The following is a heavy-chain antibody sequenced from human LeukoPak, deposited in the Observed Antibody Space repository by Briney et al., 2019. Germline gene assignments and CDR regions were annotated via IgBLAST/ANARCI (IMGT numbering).Heavy chain of an antibody. V-gene: IGHV3-49*03. Sequence: GGSLRLSCAASGFTFSSYWMSWFRQAPGKGLEWVGFIRSKAYGGTTEYAASVKGRFTISRDDSKSIAYLQMNSLKTEDTAVYYCTRDVDYDFWSGYFRYYYYGMDVWGQGTTVTVSS. CDR2: IRSKAYGGTT. D-gene: IGHD3-3*01. CDR1: GFTFSSYW. J-gene: IGHJ6*02. CDR3: TRDVDYDFWSGYFRYYYYGMDV.